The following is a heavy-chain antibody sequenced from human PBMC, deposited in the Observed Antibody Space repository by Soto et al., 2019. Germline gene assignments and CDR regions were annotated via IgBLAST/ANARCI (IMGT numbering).Heavy chain of an antibody. V-gene: IGHV1-46*03. D-gene: IGHD2-15*01. Sequence: ASVKVSCKASGYTFISYYMHWVRQAPGQGLEWMGIINPSGGSTSYAQKFQGRVTMTRDTSTSTVYMELSSLRSEDTAVYYCARASRPDIVVVVAATSWAFDIWGQGTMVTVSS. CDR1: GYTFISYY. J-gene: IGHJ3*02. CDR2: INPSGGST. CDR3: ARASRPDIVVVVAATSWAFDI.